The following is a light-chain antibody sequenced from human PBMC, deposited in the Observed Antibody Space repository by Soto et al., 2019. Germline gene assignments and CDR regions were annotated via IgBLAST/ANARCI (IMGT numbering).Light chain of an antibody. V-gene: IGLV1-44*01. Sequence: QSVLTQAPSASGTPGQRVTISCSGSSSNIGSKTVNWYQQLPGMAPKLLIFNNHQRPSGVPDRFSGSKSGTSASLAISGLQSEDEADYYCAAWDASLNACAFGTGTKLTVL. CDR2: NNH. CDR3: AAWDASLNACA. CDR1: SSNIGSKT. J-gene: IGLJ1*01.